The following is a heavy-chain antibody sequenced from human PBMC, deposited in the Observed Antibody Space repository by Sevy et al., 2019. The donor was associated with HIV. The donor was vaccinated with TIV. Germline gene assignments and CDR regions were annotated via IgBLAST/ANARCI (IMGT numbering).Heavy chain of an antibody. Sequence: SETLSLTCVVSGYSISSGYWWDWFRRPPGKGLEWIGAIRYSGSTQYTPSLNRRVTVSADTSKNQFSLRLSSMTAADTAIYYCASHDWGREDYWGQGTLVTVSS. V-gene: IGHV4-38-2*01. CDR3: ASHDWGREDY. CDR1: GYSISSGYW. J-gene: IGHJ4*02. D-gene: IGHD7-27*01. CDR2: IRYSGST.